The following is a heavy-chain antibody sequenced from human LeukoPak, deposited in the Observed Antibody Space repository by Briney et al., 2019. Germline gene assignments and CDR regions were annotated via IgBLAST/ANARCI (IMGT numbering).Heavy chain of an antibody. V-gene: IGHV4-59*01. D-gene: IGHD6-19*01. J-gene: IGHJ4*02. Sequence: SETLSLTCTVSGGSLSSYYWSWIRQPPGKGLEWIGYIYYSGSTNYNPSLKSRVTISVDTSKNQFSLKLSSVTAADTAVYYCARGDRFGEFGYSSGWFDYWGQGTLVTVSS. CDR1: GGSLSSYY. CDR3: ARGDRFGEFGYSSGWFDY. CDR2: IYYSGST.